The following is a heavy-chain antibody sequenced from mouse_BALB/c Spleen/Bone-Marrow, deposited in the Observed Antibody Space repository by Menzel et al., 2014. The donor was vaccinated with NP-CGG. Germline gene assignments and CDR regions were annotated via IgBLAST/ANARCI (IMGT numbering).Heavy chain of an antibody. CDR3: ARGGYYYYAMDY. J-gene: IGHJ4*01. CDR2: ITYDGSN. CDR1: GYSITSGYY. D-gene: IGHD2-3*01. V-gene: IGHV3-6*02. Sequence: EVKLEESGPGLVKPSQSLSLTCSVTGYSITSGYYWNWIRQFPGNKLEWMGYITYDGSNNYNPSLKNRISITRDTSKNQFFLKLNSVTTEDTATYYCARGGYYYYAMDYWGQGTSVTVSS.